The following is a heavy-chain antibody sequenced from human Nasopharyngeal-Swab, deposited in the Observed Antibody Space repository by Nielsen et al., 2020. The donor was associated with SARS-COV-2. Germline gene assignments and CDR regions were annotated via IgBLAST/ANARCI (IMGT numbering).Heavy chain of an antibody. CDR1: GYTFTSYG. CDR3: ALYYYGSGNYDY. V-gene: IGHV1-18*04. D-gene: IGHD3-10*01. J-gene: IGHJ4*02. CDR2: ISAYNGNT. Sequence: ASVKVSCKASGYTFTSYGISWVRQAPGQGLEWMGWISAYNGNTNYAQKLQGRVNMTTDTSTSTAYMELRSLRSDDTAVYYCALYYYGSGNYDYWGQGTLVTVSS.